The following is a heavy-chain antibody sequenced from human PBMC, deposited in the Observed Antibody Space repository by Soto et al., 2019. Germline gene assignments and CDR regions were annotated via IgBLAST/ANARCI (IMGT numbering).Heavy chain of an antibody. CDR1: GFTFTNFA. D-gene: IGHD6-13*01. CDR2: IGGGDGTT. J-gene: IGHJ3*02. Sequence: EVQLLESGGDLVQPGGSLRLSCAASGFTFTNFAMSWVRQAPGKGLEWVSTIGGGDGTTYYADSVKGRFTISRDNSNHALYLEMKCLRAGVTAVYFCAKGTLVTPPGTRAFEIWGQGTRVIVSS. CDR3: AKGTLVTPPGTRAFEI. V-gene: IGHV3-23*01.